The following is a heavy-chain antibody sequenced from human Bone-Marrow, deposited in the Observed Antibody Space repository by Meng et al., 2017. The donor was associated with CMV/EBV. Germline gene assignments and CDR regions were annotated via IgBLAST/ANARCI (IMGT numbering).Heavy chain of an antibody. D-gene: IGHD2/OR15-2a*01. CDR2: ISYDGSNK. J-gene: IGHJ6*02. Sequence: GESLKISCAASGFTFSSYAMHWVRQAPGKGLEWVAVISYDGSNKYYADSVKGRFTISRDNAKNSLYLQMNSLRAEDTAVYYCARVDQSKYRNDYYYYGMDVWGQGTTVTVSS. V-gene: IGHV3-30*04. CDR1: GFTFSSYA. CDR3: ARVDQSKYRNDYYYYGMDV.